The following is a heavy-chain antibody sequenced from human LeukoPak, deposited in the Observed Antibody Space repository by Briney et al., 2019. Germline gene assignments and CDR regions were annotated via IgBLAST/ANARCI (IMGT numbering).Heavy chain of an antibody. CDR3: TTGILGHTDSWPATWFDP. J-gene: IGHJ5*02. CDR1: GFTFTNAW. Sequence: GGSLRLSCAGSGFTFTNAWMSWVRQAPGKGLEWVGRIRSKTDGGTTDYAAPVKGRFTISRDDSKNTLYVQTNSLKTEDTAVYYCTTGILGHTDSWPATWFDPWGQGTLVTVSS. V-gene: IGHV3-15*01. CDR2: IRSKTDGGTT. D-gene: IGHD1-26*01.